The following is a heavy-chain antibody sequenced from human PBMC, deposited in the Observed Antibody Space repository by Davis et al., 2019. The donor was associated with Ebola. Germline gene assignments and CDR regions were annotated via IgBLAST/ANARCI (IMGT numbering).Heavy chain of an antibody. CDR1: GGSIRSSNW. CDR2: IYHSGIT. J-gene: IGHJ5*02. V-gene: IGHV4-4*02. CDR3: ARLTVVVEPAAIVWFGP. Sequence: MPSETLSLTCAVSGGSIRSSNWWSWVRPPPGKGLEWIGEIYHSGITNYNPSLKSRVTMSLDKSKNQFSLKLKSVTAADTAVYYCARLTVVVEPAAIVWFGPWGQGTLVTVSS. D-gene: IGHD2-2*02.